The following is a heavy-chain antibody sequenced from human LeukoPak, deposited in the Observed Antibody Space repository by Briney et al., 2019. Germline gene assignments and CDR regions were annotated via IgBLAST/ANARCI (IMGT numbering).Heavy chain of an antibody. Sequence: GGSLSPSCAAPGFTFSSYWRSWVRQAPGKGLRWVDNKNQGGSEKYNVDSGKGRFTISRDNAKNSLYLQMKILRHRDTAVYTCARYGSLDYWGQGTLVTVSS. CDR1: GFTFSSYW. CDR2: KNQGGSEK. V-gene: IGHV3-7*04. J-gene: IGHJ4*02. CDR3: ARYGSLDY. D-gene: IGHD4-17*01.